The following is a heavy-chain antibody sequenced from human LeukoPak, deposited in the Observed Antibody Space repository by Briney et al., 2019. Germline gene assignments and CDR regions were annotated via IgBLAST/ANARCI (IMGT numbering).Heavy chain of an antibody. CDR3: ATLYNSGWYEY. V-gene: IGHV3-53*01. CDR2: IYSGGNT. D-gene: IGHD6-19*01. CDR1: GFTVSSNF. J-gene: IGHJ4*02. Sequence: GGSLRLSCAASGFTVSSNFMSWVRQAPGKGLEWVSVIYSGGNTYHADSVKGRFTISRDNSKNTLYLQMNSLRAEDTAVYYCATLYNSGWYEYWGQGTLVTVSS.